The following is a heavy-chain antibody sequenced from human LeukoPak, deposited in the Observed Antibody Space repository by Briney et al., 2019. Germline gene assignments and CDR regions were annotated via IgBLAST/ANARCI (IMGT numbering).Heavy chain of an antibody. CDR1: GFTFSSYS. J-gene: IGHJ4*02. CDR3: AKDRSGLPDY. V-gene: IGHV3-30*02. Sequence: PGGSLRLSCAASGFTFSSYSMNWVRQAPGKGLEWVAFIRYDGSNKYYADSVKGRFTISRDNSKNTLYLQMNSLRAEDTAVYYCAKDRSGLPDYWGQGTLVTVSS. CDR2: IRYDGSNK. D-gene: IGHD4-11*01.